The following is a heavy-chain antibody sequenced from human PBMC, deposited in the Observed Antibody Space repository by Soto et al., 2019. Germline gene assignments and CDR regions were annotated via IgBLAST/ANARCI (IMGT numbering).Heavy chain of an antibody. V-gene: IGHV4-61*01. D-gene: IGHD6-19*01. Sequence: QVQLQESGPGLVRPSETLSLTCAVSGGSVSSGHYYWSWSRQPPGKGLEWIGFIYYSGSTNYNPSLQSRVTISVDTSKNQFSLKMSSVTAADTAVDYCASSGAGSGWLGGPGTLVTVSS. CDR2: IYYSGST. J-gene: IGHJ4*02. CDR1: GGSVSSGHYY. CDR3: ASSGAGSGWL.